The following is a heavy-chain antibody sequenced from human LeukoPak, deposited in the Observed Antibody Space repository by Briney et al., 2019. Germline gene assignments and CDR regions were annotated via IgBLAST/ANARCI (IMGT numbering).Heavy chain of an antibody. Sequence: ASVKVSCKASGGTFSSYAISWVRQAPGQGLEWMGGIIPIFGTANYAQKFQGRVTITADESTSTAYMELSSLRSEDTAVYYCARDPRAGGTSNWFDPWGPGTLVTVSS. J-gene: IGHJ5*02. D-gene: IGHD1-26*01. CDR1: GGTFSSYA. CDR3: ARDPRAGGTSNWFDP. V-gene: IGHV1-69*13. CDR2: IIPIFGTA.